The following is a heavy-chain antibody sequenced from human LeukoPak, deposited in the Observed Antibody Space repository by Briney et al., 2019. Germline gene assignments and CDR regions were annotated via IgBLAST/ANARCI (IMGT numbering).Heavy chain of an antibody. CDR2: INHSGST. J-gene: IGHJ4*02. CDR3: ARSWSVWGSYRAPLY. CDR1: GGSFSGYY. D-gene: IGHD3-16*02. V-gene: IGHV4-34*01. Sequence: SETLSLTCAVYGGSFSGYYWSWIRQPPGKGLEWIGEINHSGSTNYNPSLKSRVTISVDTSKNQFSLKLSSVTAADTAVYYCARSWSVWGSYRAPLYWGQGTLVTVSS.